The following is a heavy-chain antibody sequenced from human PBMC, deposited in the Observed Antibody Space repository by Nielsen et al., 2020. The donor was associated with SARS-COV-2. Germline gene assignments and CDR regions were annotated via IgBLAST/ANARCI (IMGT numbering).Heavy chain of an antibody. CDR2: IYHSGST. CDR1: GYSISSGYY. Sequence: GSLRLSCTVSGYSISSGYYWGWIRQPPGKGLEWIGSIYHSGSTYYNPSLKSRVTISVDTSKNQFSLKLSSVTATDTAVYYCAIRGGRIVVVPAAMFAFDIWGQGTMVTVSS. V-gene: IGHV4-38-2*02. D-gene: IGHD2-2*01. J-gene: IGHJ3*02. CDR3: AIRGGRIVVVPAAMFAFDI.